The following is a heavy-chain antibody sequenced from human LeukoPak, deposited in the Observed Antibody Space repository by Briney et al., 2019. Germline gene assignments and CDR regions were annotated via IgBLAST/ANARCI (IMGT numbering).Heavy chain of an antibody. J-gene: IGHJ3*02. D-gene: IGHD3-22*01. V-gene: IGHV4-39*07. CDR3: ASRAYYYDSSGSTGAFDI. CDR1: GGSISSGSYY. Sequence: PSETLSLTCTVSGGSISSGSYYWSWIRQPPGKGLEWIGEINHSGSTNYNPSLKSRVTISVDTSKNQFSLKLSSVTAADTAVYYCASRAYYYDSSGSTGAFDIWGQGTMVTVSS. CDR2: INHSGST.